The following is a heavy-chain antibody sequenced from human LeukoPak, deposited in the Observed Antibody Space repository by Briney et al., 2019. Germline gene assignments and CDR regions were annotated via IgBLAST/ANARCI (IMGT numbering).Heavy chain of an antibody. Sequence: SETLSLTCTVSGGSISSYYWSWIRQPPGKGLEWIGYIYYSGSTNYNPSLKSRVTISVDTSKNQFSLKLSSVTAADTAVYYCARFYDRRDRYYFDYWGRGTLVTVSS. CDR2: IYYSGST. CDR1: GGSISSYY. D-gene: IGHD5-24*01. J-gene: IGHJ4*02. CDR3: ARFYDRRDRYYFDY. V-gene: IGHV4-59*01.